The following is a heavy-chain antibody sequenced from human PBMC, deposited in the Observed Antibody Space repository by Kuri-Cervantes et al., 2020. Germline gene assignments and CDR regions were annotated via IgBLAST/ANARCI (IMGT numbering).Heavy chain of an antibody. CDR1: GGSISSYY. CDR2: IYYSGST. V-gene: IGHV4-59*08. Sequence: SETLSLTCTVSGGSISSYYWSWIRQPPGKGLEWIGYIYYSGSTNYNPSLKSRVTISVDKSKNQFSLRLTSVTATDTAVYYCARRYWAGPFDYWGQGTLVTVSS. J-gene: IGHJ4*02. CDR3: ARRYWAGPFDY. D-gene: IGHD2-15*01.